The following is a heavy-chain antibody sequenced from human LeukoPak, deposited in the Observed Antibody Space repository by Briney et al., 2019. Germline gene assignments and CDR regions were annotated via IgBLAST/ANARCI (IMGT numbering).Heavy chain of an antibody. CDR2: IYYTGRT. CDR3: TRSFRDSPVDP. J-gene: IGHJ5*02. V-gene: IGHV4-39*01. Sequence: SETLSLTCTVSGGSISTNNYYWGWIRQPPEMGLEWIGSIYYTGRTYYNPSLKSRVTISVDTSKNQFSLKLSSVTAADTAVHYCTRSFRDSPVDPWGQGTLVTVSS. D-gene: IGHD1-14*01. CDR1: GGSISTNNYY.